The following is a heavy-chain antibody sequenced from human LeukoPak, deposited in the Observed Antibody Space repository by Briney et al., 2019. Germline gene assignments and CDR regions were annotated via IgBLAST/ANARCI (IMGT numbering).Heavy chain of an antibody. D-gene: IGHD3-22*01. Sequence: PSETLSLPCTVSRGSLRGYFWRWIRPPPDQGAEFIGYISYNGNTDYHPSLKSRVTLSVDTSKNQFSLKVNSSTAADSAVYYCASATKIRRYYYDSSAYYYCVFDIWGQGTMVTVSS. CDR1: RGSLRGYF. CDR2: ISYNGNT. J-gene: IGHJ3*02. V-gene: IGHV4-59*01. CDR3: ASATKIRRYYYDSSAYYYCVFDI.